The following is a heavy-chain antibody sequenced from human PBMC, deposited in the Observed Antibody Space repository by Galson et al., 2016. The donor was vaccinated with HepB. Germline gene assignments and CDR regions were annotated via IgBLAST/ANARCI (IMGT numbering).Heavy chain of an antibody. CDR3: ARYYDISTGYSNYGMDV. D-gene: IGHD3-9*01. J-gene: IGHJ6*02. V-gene: IGHV3-23*01. CDR1: GFTFSSYA. CDR2: ISGSGGST. Sequence: LRLSCAASGFTFSSYAMSWVRQAPGKGLEWVSAISGSGGSTYYADSVKGRFTISRDNSKNTLYLQMNSLRAEDTAVYYCARYYDISTGYSNYGMDVWGQGTTVTVSS.